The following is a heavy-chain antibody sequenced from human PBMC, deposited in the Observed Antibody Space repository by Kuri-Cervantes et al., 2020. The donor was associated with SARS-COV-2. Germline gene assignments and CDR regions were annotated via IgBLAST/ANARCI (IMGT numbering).Heavy chain of an antibody. V-gene: IGHV3-30*02. J-gene: IGHJ4*02. CDR2: IRYDGSNK. CDR3: ASTCVSLLCRVGATDY. D-gene: IGHD1-26*01. Sequence: LSLTCAASGFTFSSYGMHWVRQAPGKGLEWVAFIRYDGSNKYYADSVKGRFTISRDNSKNTLYLQMNSLRAEDTAVYYCASTCVSLLCRVGATDYWGQGTLVTVSS. CDR1: GFTFSSYG.